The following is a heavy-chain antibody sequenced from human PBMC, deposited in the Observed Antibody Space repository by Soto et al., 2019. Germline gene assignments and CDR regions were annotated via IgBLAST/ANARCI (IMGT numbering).Heavy chain of an antibody. Sequence: QVQLVQSGAEVKKPGSSVKVSCKASGGTFSSYAISWVRQAPGQGLEWMGGIIPIFGTANYAQKFQGRVTITADKSTSTAYMELSSLRSEDTAVYYCARSTYRGVIILNWLDPWGQGTLVTVSS. D-gene: IGHD3-10*01. CDR2: IIPIFGTA. V-gene: IGHV1-69*06. CDR1: GGTFSSYA. CDR3: ARSTYRGVIILNWLDP. J-gene: IGHJ5*02.